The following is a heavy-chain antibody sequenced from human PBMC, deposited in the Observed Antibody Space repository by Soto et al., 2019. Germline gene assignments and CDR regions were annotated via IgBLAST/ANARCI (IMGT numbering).Heavy chain of an antibody. D-gene: IGHD4-17*01. Sequence: PSETLSLTCSVSGGSIISKTNWWSWVRQPPGKGLEWIGEISHSGNTNYNPSLKSRVTILVDKSKNQFSLKLNSVTAADTAMYYCARVGYYSDSYGILDFWGQGTPVTVSS. CDR1: GGSIISKTNW. J-gene: IGHJ4*02. CDR2: ISHSGNT. CDR3: ARVGYYSDSYGILDF. V-gene: IGHV4-4*02.